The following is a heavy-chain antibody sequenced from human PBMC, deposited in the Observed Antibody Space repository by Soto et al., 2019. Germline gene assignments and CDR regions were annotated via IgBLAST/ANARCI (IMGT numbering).Heavy chain of an antibody. V-gene: IGHV4-31*03. CDR3: ATSYGAFDY. Sequence: PSETLSLTCTVSGGSISSGGHYWSWIRQHPGKGLEWIGYIHHTGSTYYKPSLKSRVTISVDTSKNQFSLKLGSVTAADTAVYYCATSYGAFDYWGQGTLVTVSS. CDR1: GGSISSGGHY. D-gene: IGHD4-17*01. CDR2: IHHTGST. J-gene: IGHJ4*02.